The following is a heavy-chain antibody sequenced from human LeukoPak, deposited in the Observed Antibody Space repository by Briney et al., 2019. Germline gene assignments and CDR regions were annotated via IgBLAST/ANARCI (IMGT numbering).Heavy chain of an antibody. CDR3: ARDGDSSGYYSY. CDR2: IYYSGST. V-gene: IGHV4-59*11. J-gene: IGHJ4*02. D-gene: IGHD3-22*01. CDR1: GGSISSHY. Sequence: SETLSLTCTVSGGSISSHYWSWIRQPPGKGLEWIGYIYYSGSTNYNPSLKSRVTISVDTSKNQFSLKLSSVTAAGTAVYYCARDGDSSGYYSYWGQGTLVTVSS.